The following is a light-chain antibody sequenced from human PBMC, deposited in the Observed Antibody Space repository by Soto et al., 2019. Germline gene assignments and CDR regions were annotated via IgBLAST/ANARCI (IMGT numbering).Light chain of an antibody. CDR1: QSISKW. Sequence: DIQMTQSPSTLSASVGDRVTITCRASQSISKWVAWYQQKPGKAPKILISDASSLESGVPSRFSGSVSGTEFTLAISSLQPDDFETYYCQQYDRYSYSFGQGTKLEIK. CDR2: DAS. CDR3: QQYDRYSYS. J-gene: IGKJ2*01. V-gene: IGKV1-5*01.